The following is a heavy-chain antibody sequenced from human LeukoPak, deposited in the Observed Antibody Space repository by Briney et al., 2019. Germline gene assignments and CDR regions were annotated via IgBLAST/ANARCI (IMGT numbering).Heavy chain of an antibody. J-gene: IGHJ4*02. CDR1: GYSFTNYW. V-gene: IGHV5-51*01. CDR3: ARHFSGDYSNSVPVAFYLDY. Sequence: RGESLNISCKASGYSFTNYWIGWVRQVPGRGLEWMAIIYPGDPDTRYSPSFHGQVTISADKSITTAYLQWSSLKASDTATYYCARHFSGDYSNSVPVAFYLDYWGQGTLVTVSS. D-gene: IGHD4-11*01. CDR2: IYPGDPDT.